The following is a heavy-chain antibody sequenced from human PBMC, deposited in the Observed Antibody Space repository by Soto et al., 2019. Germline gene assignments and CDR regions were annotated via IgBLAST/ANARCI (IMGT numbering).Heavy chain of an antibody. Sequence: QVQLQQSGPGLVKPSQTLSLTCAISGDSVSSNSAAWNWIRQSPSRGLEWLGRTYYRSKWYNDYAVSVKSRITINPDTSKNQFSLQLNSVTPEDTAVYYCAREDPVPGYSSSWRPWYFDLWGRGTLVTVSS. J-gene: IGHJ2*01. CDR2: TYYRSKWYN. V-gene: IGHV6-1*01. D-gene: IGHD6-13*01. CDR3: AREDPVPGYSSSWRPWYFDL. CDR1: GDSVSSNSAA.